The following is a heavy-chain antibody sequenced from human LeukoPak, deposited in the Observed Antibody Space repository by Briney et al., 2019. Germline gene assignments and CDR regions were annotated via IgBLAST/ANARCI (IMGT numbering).Heavy chain of an antibody. V-gene: IGHV3-13*01. CDR3: GRAAYSSTWYSRYFDL. CDR1: GFTFSSYD. J-gene: IGHJ2*01. Sequence: GGSLRLSCAASGFTFSSYDIHWVRQATGKGLEWVSGIGTAGEIYYPGSVKGRFTISRENAKNSLYLQMNSLRAGDTAVYYCGRAAYSSTWYSRYFDLWGRGTLVSVSS. CDR2: IGTAGEI. D-gene: IGHD6-13*01.